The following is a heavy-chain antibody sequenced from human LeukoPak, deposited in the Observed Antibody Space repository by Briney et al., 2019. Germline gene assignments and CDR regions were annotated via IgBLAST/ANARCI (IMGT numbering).Heavy chain of an antibody. CDR1: GFTFSNYG. D-gene: IGHD1-1*01. Sequence: GRSLRLSCAASGFTFSNYGMHWVRQAAGKGLEWVAVIGDDGSIKYYADSVKGRFTISRDNSKNTLYLQMSSLRAEDTAVYYCVKESWKRLDYWGQGTLVTVSS. V-gene: IGHV3-30*18. CDR2: IGDDGSIK. J-gene: IGHJ4*02. CDR3: VKESWKRLDY.